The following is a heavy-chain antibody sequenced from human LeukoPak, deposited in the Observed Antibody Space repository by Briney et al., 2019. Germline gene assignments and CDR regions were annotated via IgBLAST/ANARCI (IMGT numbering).Heavy chain of an antibody. CDR2: INHSGST. Sequence: SETLSLTCAVYGGSFSGYYWSWIRQPPGKGLEWIGEINHSGSTNYNPSLKSRVTISVDTSKNQFSLKLSSVTAADTAVYYCARVKLYYYGSASCDYWGQGTLVTVSS. CDR1: GGSFSGYY. CDR3: ARVKLYYYGSASCDY. J-gene: IGHJ4*02. V-gene: IGHV4-34*01. D-gene: IGHD3-10*01.